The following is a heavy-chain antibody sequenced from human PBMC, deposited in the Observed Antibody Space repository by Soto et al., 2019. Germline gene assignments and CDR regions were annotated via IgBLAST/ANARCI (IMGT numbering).Heavy chain of an antibody. CDR2: IYYSGST. CDR3: ARDSLVPLLPQSLLGYYYCGMDG. D-gene: IGHD6-6*01. Sequence: QVQLQESGPGLVKPSQTLSLTCTVSGGSISSGGYYWSWIRQHPGKGLEWIGYIYYSGSTYYNPSLKSRVTISVDTSKNQFSLKLSSVTAADTAVYYCARDSLVPLLPQSLLGYYYCGMDGWGQGTTVTVSS. CDR1: GGSISSGGYY. V-gene: IGHV4-31*03. J-gene: IGHJ6*02.